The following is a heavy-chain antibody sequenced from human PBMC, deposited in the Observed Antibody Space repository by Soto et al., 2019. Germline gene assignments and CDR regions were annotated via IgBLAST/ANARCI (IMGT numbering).Heavy chain of an antibody. Sequence: SETLSLTCTVSGGSISSGGYYWSWIRHHPGKGLEWIGYIYYSGSTHYNPSLKSRVTISVDTSKNQFSLKLSSVTAADTAVYYCARATTVTTFYYYYGMDVWGQGTTVTVSS. J-gene: IGHJ6*02. V-gene: IGHV4-31*03. CDR3: ARATTVTTFYYYYGMDV. CDR2: IYYSGST. D-gene: IGHD4-17*01. CDR1: GGSISSGGYY.